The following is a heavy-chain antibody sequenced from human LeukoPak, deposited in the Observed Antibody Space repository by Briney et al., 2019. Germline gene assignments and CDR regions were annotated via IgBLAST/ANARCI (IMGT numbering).Heavy chain of an antibody. CDR3: AKTSRRDSAYDSPFDY. Sequence: GGSLRLSCAASGFTFSTYAMTWVPKATRKGTKCVSVVRGIGTDTFYEESVKGRSTISRDNSKNTLYLQMNSLRAEDTAIYYCAKTSRRDSAYDSPFDYWGQGTLVTVSS. V-gene: IGHV3-23*01. J-gene: IGHJ4*02. D-gene: IGHD5-12*01. CDR2: VRGIGTDT. CDR1: GFTFSTYA.